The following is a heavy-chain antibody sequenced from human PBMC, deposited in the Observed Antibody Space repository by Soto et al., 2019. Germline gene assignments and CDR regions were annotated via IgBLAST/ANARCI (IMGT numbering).Heavy chain of an antibody. CDR3: AVVDTISRYYYYYGMDV. D-gene: IGHD5-12*01. V-gene: IGHV1-69*13. J-gene: IGHJ6*02. Sequence: ASLKVSTLSSVGTFSINGIIWVRRDPGQGLEWMGGIIPILVTAIYAQKFQGRVTITADESTSTAYMELSSLRSEDTAVYYCAVVDTISRYYYYYGMDVWGQGTTVTVSS. CDR2: IIPILVTA. CDR1: VGTFSING.